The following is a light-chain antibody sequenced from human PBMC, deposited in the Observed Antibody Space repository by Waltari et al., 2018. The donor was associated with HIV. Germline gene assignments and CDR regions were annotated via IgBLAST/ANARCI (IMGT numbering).Light chain of an antibody. V-gene: IGLV1-47*01. J-gene: IGLJ3*02. CDR3: ATWDDDLSTWL. CDR2: TNE. Sequence: SVLTQPPSASGTPGQRVTISCSGDSSNLGSNSVYWSQQLPGTAPKLLIDTNEQRPSGVPDRFSGSNSGTSASLAISGLRSEDEADYYCATWDDDLSTWLFGGGTKLTVL. CDR1: SSNLGSNS.